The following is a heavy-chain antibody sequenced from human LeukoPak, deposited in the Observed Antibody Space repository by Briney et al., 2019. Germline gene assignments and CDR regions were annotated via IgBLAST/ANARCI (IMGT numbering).Heavy chain of an antibody. CDR1: GYTFSTYW. CDR2: IYPGDSDT. CDR3: VRQRGAGRAGYYGGFDI. J-gene: IGHJ3*02. Sequence: GESLKISCKGSGYTFSTYWIGWVRQLPGRGLEWMGIIYPGDSDTTYSPSFKGQVTISADKSSTAYLQWSSLKASDPAMYYCVRQRGAGRAGYYGGFDIWGQGTMVTVSS. D-gene: IGHD4-23*01. V-gene: IGHV5-51*01.